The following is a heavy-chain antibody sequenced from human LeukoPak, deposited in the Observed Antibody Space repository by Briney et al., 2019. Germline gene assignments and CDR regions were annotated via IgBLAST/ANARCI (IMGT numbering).Heavy chain of an antibody. J-gene: IGHJ4*02. CDR2: INPNSGGT. CDR3: ARDKGDDPNAYEIDY. V-gene: IGHV1-2*02. CDR1: GYTFTGYY. Sequence: ASVKVSCKASGYTFTGYYMHWVRQAPGQGLEWMGWINPNSGGTNYAQKFQGRVTMTRDTSISTAYMELSRLRSDDTAVYYCARDKGDDPNAYEIDYWGQGTLVTVSS. D-gene: IGHD2-21*02.